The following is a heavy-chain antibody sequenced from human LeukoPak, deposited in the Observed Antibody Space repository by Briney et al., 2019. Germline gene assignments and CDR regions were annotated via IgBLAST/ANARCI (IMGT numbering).Heavy chain of an antibody. D-gene: IGHD3-22*01. CDR1: GGSISSSSYY. CDR2: IYYSGNT. Sequence: SETLSLTCTVSGGSISSSSYYWGWIRQPPGKGLEWIGSIYYSGNTNYNPSLKSRVTISVDTSKNQFSLKPSSVTAADTAVYYCARSTRLVVSDYWGQGTLVTVSS. J-gene: IGHJ4*02. V-gene: IGHV4-39*07. CDR3: ARSTRLVVSDY.